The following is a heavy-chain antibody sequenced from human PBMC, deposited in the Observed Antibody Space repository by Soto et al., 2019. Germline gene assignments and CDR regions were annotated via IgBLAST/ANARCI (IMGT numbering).Heavy chain of an antibody. J-gene: IGHJ4*02. D-gene: IGHD2-8*02. V-gene: IGHV4-34*01. CDR1: GGSFSGYY. CDR2: INPSGST. CDR3: ARDKITGLFDY. Sequence: QVQLQQWGAGLLKPSETLSLTCAVYGGSFSGYYRTWILQPPGTGLEWIGEINPSGSTNYNPSLKSRVTISVDTSKNQFSLKLTSVTAADTAVYYCARDKITGLFDYWGQGTLVTVSS.